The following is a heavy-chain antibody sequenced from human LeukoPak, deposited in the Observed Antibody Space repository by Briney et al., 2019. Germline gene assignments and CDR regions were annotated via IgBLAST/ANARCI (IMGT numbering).Heavy chain of an antibody. D-gene: IGHD6-13*01. Sequence: PGRSLRLSCAASGFTFSSYGMHWVRQAPGKGLEWVAVIWYDGSNKYYADSVKGRFTISRDNSKNTLYLQMNSLRAEDTAVYYCARETEAAAARYWGQGTLVTVSS. CDR3: ARETEAAAARY. CDR1: GFTFSSYG. CDR2: IWYDGSNK. V-gene: IGHV3-33*01. J-gene: IGHJ4*02.